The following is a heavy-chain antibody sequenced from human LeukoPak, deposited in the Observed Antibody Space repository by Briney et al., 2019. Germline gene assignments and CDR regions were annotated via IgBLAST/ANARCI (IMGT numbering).Heavy chain of an antibody. CDR2: ISGSGGST. CDR3: AKPGIAAAHYYYGMDV. V-gene: IGHV3-23*01. D-gene: IGHD6-13*01. CDR1: GFTFSSYS. J-gene: IGHJ6*02. Sequence: PGGSLRLSCVASGFTFSSYSMNWVRQAPGKGLEWVSAISGSGGSTYYADSVKGRFTISRDNSKNTLYLQMNSLRAEDTAVYYCAKPGIAAAHYYYGMDVWGQGTTVTVSS.